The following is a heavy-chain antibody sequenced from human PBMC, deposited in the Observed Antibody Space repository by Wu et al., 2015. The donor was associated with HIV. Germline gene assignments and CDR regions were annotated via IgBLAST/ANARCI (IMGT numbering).Heavy chain of an antibody. D-gene: IGHD6-13*01. CDR3: AREPLAAAGDYWYFDL. J-gene: IGHJ2*01. CDR1: GYTFSDYY. V-gene: IGHV1-2*02. Sequence: QVHLMQSGSEVKKPGASMKVSCKASGYTFSDYYIQWVRQVPGQGLEWMGWINPNTGATNYAQKFQGRVTMTTATSTSTAYMELRSLRSDDTAVYYCAREPLAAAGDYWYFDLWGRGTLVTVSS. CDR2: INPNTGAT.